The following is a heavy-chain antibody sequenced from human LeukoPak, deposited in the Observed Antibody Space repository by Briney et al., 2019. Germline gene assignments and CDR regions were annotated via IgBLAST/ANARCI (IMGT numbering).Heavy chain of an antibody. Sequence: PGRSLRLSCTVSRFTFIDYAMHWVRQAPGKGLEWVSSVSGSGASTYYADSVKGRFTISRDRSKNTLYLQMNSLRPEDTAVYYCATDYGDFPYFDYWGQGTLVTVSS. CDR2: VSGSGAST. J-gene: IGHJ4*02. CDR1: RFTFIDYA. D-gene: IGHD4-17*01. V-gene: IGHV3-23*01. CDR3: ATDYGDFPYFDY.